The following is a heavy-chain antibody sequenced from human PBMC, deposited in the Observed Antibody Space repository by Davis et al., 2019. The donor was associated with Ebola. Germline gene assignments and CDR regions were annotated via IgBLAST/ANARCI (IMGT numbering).Heavy chain of an antibody. Sequence: AASVKVSCKASGYSFTNYAMQWVCQAPGQSLEWIGWIKGVNGKTKYSQKFQGRVTLTRDTSATIGYMQLSGLKSEDTAVYYCARDLEANIGDVGTPMFWGQGTLVSVSS. CDR1: GYSFTNYA. CDR3: ARDLEANIGDVGTPMF. J-gene: IGHJ4*02. D-gene: IGHD3-10*02. V-gene: IGHV1-3*01. CDR2: IKGVNGKT.